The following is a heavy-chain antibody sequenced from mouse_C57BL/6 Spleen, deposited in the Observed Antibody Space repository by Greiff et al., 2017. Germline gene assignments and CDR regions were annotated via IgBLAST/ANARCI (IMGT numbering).Heavy chain of an antibody. Sequence: VHVKQSGAELVRPGASVKLSCTASGFNIKDDYMHWVKQRPEQGLEWIGWIDPENGDTEYASKFQGKATITADTSSNTAYLQLSSLTSEDTAVYYCTTSTMVTTDPFAYWGQGTLVSVSA. J-gene: IGHJ3*01. CDR2: IDPENGDT. CDR1: GFNIKDDY. V-gene: IGHV14-4*01. D-gene: IGHD2-2*01. CDR3: TTSTMVTTDPFAY.